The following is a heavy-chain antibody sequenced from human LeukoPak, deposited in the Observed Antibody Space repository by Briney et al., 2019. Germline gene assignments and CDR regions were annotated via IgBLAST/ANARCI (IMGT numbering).Heavy chain of an antibody. D-gene: IGHD6-13*01. V-gene: IGHV3-7*01. J-gene: IGHJ4*02. CDR3: ARDSGDSSSWEYYFDY. CDR1: GFTFSSYW. CDR2: IKQDGSEK. Sequence: GGSLRLSCAASGFTFSSYWMSWVRQAPGKGLEWVANIKQDGSEKYYVDSVKGRFTISRDNAKNSLYLQMNSLRAEDTAVYYCARDSGDSSSWEYYFDYWGQGTLVTVSS.